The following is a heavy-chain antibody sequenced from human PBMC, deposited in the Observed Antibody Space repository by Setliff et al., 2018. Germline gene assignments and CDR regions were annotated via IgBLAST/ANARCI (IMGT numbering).Heavy chain of an antibody. CDR2: LHTSGSI. CDR3: ARDNTMVGATDY. J-gene: IGHJ4*02. D-gene: IGHD1-26*01. Sequence: ETLSLTCSVYGESFSNNYWSWIRQSPGKGLEWIGRLHTSGSIDYNPSLKSRVTISVDTSKNQFSLRLRSVTAADTAVYFCARDNTMVGATDYWGLGTLVTVSS. V-gene: IGHV4-4*08. CDR1: GESFSNNY.